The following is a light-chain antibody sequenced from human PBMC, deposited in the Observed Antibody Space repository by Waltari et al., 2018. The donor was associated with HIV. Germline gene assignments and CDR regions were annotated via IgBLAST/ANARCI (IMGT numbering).Light chain of an antibody. Sequence: DIHLTQSPSSLAASVGDTVIVTCRASQPIGKYLNWYQVKPGKAPKLLVYAASSMQFGVPPRVSGSGSGTHFTLTVSSLQDDDFAIYYCQQSYNTPVTFGGGTTLEIK. CDR1: QPIGKY. J-gene: IGKJ4*01. V-gene: IGKV1-39*01. CDR2: AAS. CDR3: QQSYNTPVT.